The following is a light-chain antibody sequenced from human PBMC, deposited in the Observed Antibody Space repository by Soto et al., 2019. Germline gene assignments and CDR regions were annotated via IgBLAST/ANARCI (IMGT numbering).Light chain of an antibody. Sequence: DIQMTQSPSSLSASVGDRVTINCRASQTSATFINWYQQKSGSAPRLLIYEATGLQNGVPSRFSGSGSGTHFVLTISNFQPEDSATYYCQQPYTNPQTFGQGTKVDIK. CDR2: EAT. CDR1: QTSATF. V-gene: IGKV1-39*01. J-gene: IGKJ1*01. CDR3: QQPYTNPQT.